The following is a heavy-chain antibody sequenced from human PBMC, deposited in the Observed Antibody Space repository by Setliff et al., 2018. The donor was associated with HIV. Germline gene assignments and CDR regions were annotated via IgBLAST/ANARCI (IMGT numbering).Heavy chain of an antibody. CDR1: GGSISSGYYY. Sequence: SETLSLTCTVSGGSISSGYYYWSWIRQHPGKGLEWIGYIYYSGNPFYNPSLRSRVTISSDTSKNQFSLKLSSVTAADTAVYYCARGFDYAQRPPLYYFDYWGQGTLVTVSS. CDR3: ARGFDYAQRPPLYYFDY. V-gene: IGHV4-31*03. J-gene: IGHJ4*02. D-gene: IGHD2-2*01. CDR2: IYYSGNP.